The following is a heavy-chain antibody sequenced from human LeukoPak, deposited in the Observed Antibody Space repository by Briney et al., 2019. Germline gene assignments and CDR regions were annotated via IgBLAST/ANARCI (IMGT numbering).Heavy chain of an antibody. Sequence: SVKVSCKASGGTFSSYAISWVRQAPGQGLEWMGRIIPILGIANYAQKFQGRVTITADKSTSTAYMELSSLRSEDTAVYYCATWGIGYFDYWGRGTLVTVSS. CDR1: GGTFSSYA. J-gene: IGHJ4*02. D-gene: IGHD6-13*01. V-gene: IGHV1-69*04. CDR3: ATWGIGYFDY. CDR2: IIPILGIA.